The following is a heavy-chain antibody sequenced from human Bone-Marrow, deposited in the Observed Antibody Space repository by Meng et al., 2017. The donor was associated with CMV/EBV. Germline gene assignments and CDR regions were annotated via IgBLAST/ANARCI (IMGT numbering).Heavy chain of an antibody. V-gene: IGHV3-33*06. CDR2: IWYDGSNK. D-gene: IGHD6-19*01. Sequence: GGSLRLSCAASGFTFSSYGMHWVRQAPGKGLEWVAVIWYDGSNKYYADSVKGRFTISRDNSKNTLYLQMNSLRAEDTAVYYCAKDTVADYYYYYGMDVWGQGTMVTVSS. CDR1: GFTFSSYG. J-gene: IGHJ6*02. CDR3: AKDTVADYYYYYGMDV.